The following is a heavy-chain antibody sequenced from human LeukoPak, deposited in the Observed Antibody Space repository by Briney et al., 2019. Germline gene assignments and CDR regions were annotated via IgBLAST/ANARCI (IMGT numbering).Heavy chain of an antibody. D-gene: IGHD6-19*01. V-gene: IGHV3-23*01. Sequence: GGSLRLSCAASGFTFSSYAMTWVRQAPGKGLEWVSAISGSGSSTYYADSVKGRFTISRDNSKNTLYLQMNSLRAEDTAVYYCAKGSGWPYYFDYWGRGTLVTVSS. J-gene: IGHJ4*02. CDR1: GFTFSSYA. CDR2: ISGSGSST. CDR3: AKGSGWPYYFDY.